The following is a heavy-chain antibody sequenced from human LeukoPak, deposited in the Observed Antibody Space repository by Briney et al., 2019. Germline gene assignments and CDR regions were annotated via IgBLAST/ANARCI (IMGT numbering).Heavy chain of an antibody. Sequence: GASVKVSCKASGYTFTSYYMHWVRQAPGQGLEWKGIINPSGGSTGYAQKFQGRVTMTRVTSTSTVYMDLSSLRSEDTAVYYCAREYGGHAFDIWGQGTMVTVSS. CDR1: GYTFTSYY. V-gene: IGHV1-46*01. CDR3: AREYGGHAFDI. CDR2: INPSGGST. D-gene: IGHD4-17*01. J-gene: IGHJ3*02.